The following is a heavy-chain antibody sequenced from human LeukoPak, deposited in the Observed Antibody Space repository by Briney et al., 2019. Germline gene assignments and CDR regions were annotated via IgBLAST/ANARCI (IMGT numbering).Heavy chain of an antibody. D-gene: IGHD1-26*01. CDR3: ARRRELAYYYMDV. V-gene: IGHV5-51*01. CDR2: IYPGDSDT. Sequence: GESLKISCKSSGYSFTSYWIGWVRQMPGKGLEWMGIIYPGDSDTRYSPSFQGQVTISADKSISTAYLQWSSLKASDTAMYYCARRRELAYYYMDVWGKGTTVTVSS. J-gene: IGHJ6*03. CDR1: GYSFTSYW.